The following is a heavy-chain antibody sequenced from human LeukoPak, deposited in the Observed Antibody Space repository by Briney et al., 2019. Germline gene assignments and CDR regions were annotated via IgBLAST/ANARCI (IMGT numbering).Heavy chain of an antibody. Sequence: ASVKVSCKASGYTFTSYDINWVRQATGQGLEWMGWMNPNSGNTGYAQKFQGRVTMTRNTSISTAYMELSSLRSEDTAVYYCAVGEYCSGGSCYYYYGMDVWGQGTTVTVSS. CDR1: GYTFTSYD. V-gene: IGHV1-8*01. J-gene: IGHJ6*02. CDR2: MNPNSGNT. D-gene: IGHD2-15*01. CDR3: AVGEYCSGGSCYYYYGMDV.